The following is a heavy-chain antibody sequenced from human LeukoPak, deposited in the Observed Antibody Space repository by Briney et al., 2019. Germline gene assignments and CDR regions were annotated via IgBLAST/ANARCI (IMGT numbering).Heavy chain of an antibody. J-gene: IGHJ4*02. V-gene: IGHV3-53*01. D-gene: IGHD1-26*01. CDR1: GFTVSSNY. CDR2: IYSGGST. CDR3: ARFTPAGAFFDY. Sequence: PGGSLRLSRAASGFTVSSNYMSWVRQAPGKGLEWVSVIYSGGSTYYADSVKGRFTISRDNSKNTLYLQMNSLRAEDTAVYHCARFTPAGAFFDYWGQGTLVTVSS.